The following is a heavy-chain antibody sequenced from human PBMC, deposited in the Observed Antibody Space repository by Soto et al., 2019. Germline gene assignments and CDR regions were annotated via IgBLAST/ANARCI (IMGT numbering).Heavy chain of an antibody. CDR2: ISGSGGST. Sequence: EVQLLESGGGLVQPGGSLRLSCAASGFTFSSYAMSWVRQAPGKGLEWVSAISGSGGSTYYADSVKGRFTISRDNSKNTLCLQMNSLRAEDTAVYYCAKDQGYGDYVPTGDAFDIWGQGTMVTVSS. V-gene: IGHV3-23*01. D-gene: IGHD4-17*01. J-gene: IGHJ3*02. CDR1: GFTFSSYA. CDR3: AKDQGYGDYVPTGDAFDI.